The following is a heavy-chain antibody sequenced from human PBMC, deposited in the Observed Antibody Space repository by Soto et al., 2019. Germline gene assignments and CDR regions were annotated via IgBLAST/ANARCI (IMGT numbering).Heavy chain of an antibody. D-gene: IGHD6-13*01. J-gene: IGHJ4*02. Sequence: EVQLVESGGGLVQPGGSLRLSCAASGFTFSSYSMNWVRQAPGKGLAWVSYISSSSSTIYYADSVKGRFTISRDNAKNSLYLQMNSLRDEDTAVYYCAREQAAAGKEIDYWGQGTLFTVSS. V-gene: IGHV3-48*02. CDR3: AREQAAAGKEIDY. CDR1: GFTFSSYS. CDR2: ISSSSSTI.